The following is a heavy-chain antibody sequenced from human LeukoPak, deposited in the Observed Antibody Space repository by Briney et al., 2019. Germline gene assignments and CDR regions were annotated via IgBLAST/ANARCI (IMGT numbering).Heavy chain of an antibody. Sequence: ASVKVSCKASGYTFTGYYMHWVRQAPGQGLEWMGWINPNSGGTNYPQKFQGRVTKTRDTSTSTVYMELSSLRSEDTAVYYCARLGRGGISDYFDYWGQGTLVTVSS. CDR1: GYTFTGYY. J-gene: IGHJ4*02. CDR2: INPNSGGT. CDR3: ARLGRGGISDYFDY. D-gene: IGHD1-14*01. V-gene: IGHV1-2*02.